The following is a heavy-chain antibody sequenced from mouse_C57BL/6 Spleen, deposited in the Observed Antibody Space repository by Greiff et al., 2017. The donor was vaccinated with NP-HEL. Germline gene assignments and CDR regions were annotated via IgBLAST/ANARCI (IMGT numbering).Heavy chain of an antibody. CDR1: GFTFSSYG. Sequence: EVKLMESGGDLVKPGGSLKLSCAASGFTFSSYGMSWVRQTPDKRLEWVATISSGGSYTYYPDSVKGRFTITRDNAKNTLYLQMSSLKSEDTAMYYCARQGYDYDEAWFAYWGQGTLVTVSA. CDR3: ARQGYDYDEAWFAY. D-gene: IGHD2-4*01. CDR2: ISSGGSYT. V-gene: IGHV5-6*01. J-gene: IGHJ3*01.